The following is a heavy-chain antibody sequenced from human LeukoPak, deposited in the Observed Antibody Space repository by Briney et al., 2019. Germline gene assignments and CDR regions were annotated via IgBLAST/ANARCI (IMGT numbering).Heavy chain of an antibody. CDR1: GFTFSSYE. V-gene: IGHV3-48*03. J-gene: IGHJ4*02. CDR3: AKVPNLNIVGANYYFDY. CDR2: ISSSGSTI. D-gene: IGHD1-26*01. Sequence: PGGSLRLSCAASGFTFSSYEMNWVRQAPGKGLEWVSYISSSGSTIYYADSVKGRFTISRDNAKNSLYLQMNSLRAEDTAVYYCAKVPNLNIVGANYYFDYWGQGTLVTVSS.